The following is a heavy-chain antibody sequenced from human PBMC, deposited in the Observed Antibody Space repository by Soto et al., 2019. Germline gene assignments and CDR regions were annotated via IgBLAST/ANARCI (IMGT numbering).Heavy chain of an antibody. V-gene: IGHV3-23*01. J-gene: IGHJ4*02. CDR1: GFSFSSYA. Sequence: EVQLLESGGGLVQPGGSLRLSCAASGFSFSSYAMNWVRQPPGKGLEWVSGISSSGDSTYYADSVKGRFTISRDNSKNTLYLQMNSLRAEDTAVYYCAKDLEGGYGSGTFDYWGQGTLVTVSS. CDR2: ISSSGDST. CDR3: AKDLEGGYGSGTFDY. D-gene: IGHD3-10*01.